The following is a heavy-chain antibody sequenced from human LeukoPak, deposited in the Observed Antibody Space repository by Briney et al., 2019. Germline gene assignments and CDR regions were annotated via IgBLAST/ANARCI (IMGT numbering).Heavy chain of an antibody. CDR1: GGSISSYY. Sequence: SETLSLTCTVSGGSISSYYWSWIRQPPGKGLEWIGYIYYSGSTNYNPSLKSRVTISVDTSKNQFSLKLSSVTAADTAVYYCARCDSGDYNCFAPGAQGPLVPVPS. D-gene: IGHD4-17*01. V-gene: IGHV4-59*01. CDR2: IYYSGST. CDR3: ARCDSGDYNCFAP. J-gene: IGHJ5*02.